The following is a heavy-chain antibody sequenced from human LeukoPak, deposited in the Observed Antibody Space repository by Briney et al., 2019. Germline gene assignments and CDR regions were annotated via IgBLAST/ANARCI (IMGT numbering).Heavy chain of an antibody. V-gene: IGHV3-7*03. CDR2: IKQDGSEK. J-gene: IGHJ4*02. Sequence: GGSLRLSCAASGFTFSTYWMTWVRQAPGKGLEWVANIKQDGSEKNYVDSVKGRFTISRDNAKNSLDLQMNSLRAEDTAVYYCARALRGYSYGAFDYWGQGTLVTVSS. CDR1: GFTFSTYW. CDR3: ARALRGYSYGAFDY. D-gene: IGHD5-18*01.